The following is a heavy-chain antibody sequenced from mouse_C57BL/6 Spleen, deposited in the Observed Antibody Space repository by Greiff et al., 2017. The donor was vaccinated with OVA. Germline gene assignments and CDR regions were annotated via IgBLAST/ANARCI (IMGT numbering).Heavy chain of an antibody. CDR3: ATRRIYYDYDGYAMDY. CDR1: GFTFSDYG. D-gene: IGHD2-4*01. J-gene: IGHJ4*01. V-gene: IGHV5-17*01. Sequence: EVQLQESGGGLVKPGGSLKLSCAASGFTFSDYGMHWVRQAPEKGLEWVAYISSGSSTIYYADTVKGRFTISRDNAKNTLFLQMTSLRSEDTAMYYCATRRIYYDYDGYAMDYWGQGTSVTVSS. CDR2: ISSGSSTI.